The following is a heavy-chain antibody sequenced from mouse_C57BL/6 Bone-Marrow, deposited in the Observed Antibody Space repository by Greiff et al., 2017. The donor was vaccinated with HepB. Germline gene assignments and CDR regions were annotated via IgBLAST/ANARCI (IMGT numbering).Heavy chain of an antibody. CDR3: AAGTTVVVN. CDR2: IDPSDSYT. D-gene: IGHD1-1*01. V-gene: IGHV1-50*01. CDR1: GYTFTSYW. J-gene: IGHJ3*01. Sequence: QVQLQQPGAELVKPGASVKLSCKASGYTFTSYWMQWVKQRPGQGLEWIGEIDPSDSYTNYNQKFKGKATLTVDTSSSTAYMQRSSLTSEDSAVYYCAAGTTVVVNWGQGTLVTVSA.